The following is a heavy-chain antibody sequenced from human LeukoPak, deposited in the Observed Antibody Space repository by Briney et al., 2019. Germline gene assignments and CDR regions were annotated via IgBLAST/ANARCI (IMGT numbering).Heavy chain of an antibody. D-gene: IGHD5-24*01. CDR1: GFTFSAYA. V-gene: IGHV3-48*02. Sequence: PGGSLRLSCEASGFTFSAYAMTWVRQAPGKGLEWVSYISSTSRTVYYADSVQGRFTVSRDDAKNSSYLQMNSLRDEDTAMYYCARVGDGHSVNYLDDWGQGTLVTVSS. J-gene: IGHJ4*02. CDR3: ARVGDGHSVNYLDD. CDR2: ISSTSRTV.